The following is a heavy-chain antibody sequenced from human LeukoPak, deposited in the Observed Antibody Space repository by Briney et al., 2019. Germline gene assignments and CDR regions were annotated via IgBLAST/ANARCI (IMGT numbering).Heavy chain of an antibody. Sequence: ASVKVSCKASGYTFTSYGISWVRQAPGQGLEWMGWISAYNGNTNYAQKLQGRVTMTTDTSTSTAYMELRSLRSDDTAVYYCARPRPGDLPYYFDYWGQGTLVTVSS. CDR3: ARPRPGDLPYYFDY. CDR2: ISAYNGNT. V-gene: IGHV1-18*01. J-gene: IGHJ4*02. D-gene: IGHD7-27*01. CDR1: GYTFTSYG.